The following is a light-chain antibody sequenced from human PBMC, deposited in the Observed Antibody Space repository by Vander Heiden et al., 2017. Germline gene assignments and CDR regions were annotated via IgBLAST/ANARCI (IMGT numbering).Light chain of an antibody. CDR3: QQYDSYPRT. CDR2: AAS. Sequence: AIRMTQSPSSFSASTGDRVTITCRASQGISSYLAWYQQKPGKAPTLLIYAASTLQSGVPSRFSGSGSGTDFTLTISCLQSEDFATYYCQQYDSYPRTFGQGTKVEIK. J-gene: IGKJ1*01. CDR1: QGISSY. V-gene: IGKV1-8*01.